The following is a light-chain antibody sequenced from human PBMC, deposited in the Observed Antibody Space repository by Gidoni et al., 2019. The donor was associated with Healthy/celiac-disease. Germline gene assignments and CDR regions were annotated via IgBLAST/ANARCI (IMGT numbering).Light chain of an antibody. CDR1: SSNIGAGFD. J-gene: IGLJ2*01. CDR2: VNS. V-gene: IGLV1-40*01. Sequence: SVLTQPPSVSGSPVQRVTISCTGSSSNIGAGFDVHWYQQLPGTAPKLLIYVNSNRPSGVPDRFSGSKSGTSASLAITGLQAEDEADYYCQSYDSSLSGSVVFGGGTKLTVL. CDR3: QSYDSSLSGSVV.